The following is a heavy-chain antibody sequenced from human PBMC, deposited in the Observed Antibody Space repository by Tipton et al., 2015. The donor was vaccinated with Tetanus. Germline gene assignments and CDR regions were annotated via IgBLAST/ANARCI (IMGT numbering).Heavy chain of an antibody. Sequence: TLSLTCTVSGASINAGGYLWTWVRQHPGKGLEWIGNIYYTELTSYTPSLNSRVSISVDTSKNQFSLRLTSVTAADTAVYYCVRANYEFPKKGPFDYWGPGSLVIVSS. CDR3: VRANYEFPKKGPFDY. J-gene: IGHJ4*02. D-gene: IGHD3-3*01. CDR2: IYYTELT. CDR1: GASINAGGYL. V-gene: IGHV4-31*03.